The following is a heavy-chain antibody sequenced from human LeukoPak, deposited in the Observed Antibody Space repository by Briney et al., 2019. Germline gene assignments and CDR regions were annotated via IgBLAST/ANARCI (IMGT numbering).Heavy chain of an antibody. CDR2: IDASGSDT. CDR1: EFPFSIYA. D-gene: IGHD1-14*01. CDR3: ADYRKPQGLDY. J-gene: IGHJ4*02. V-gene: IGHV3-23*01. Sequence: GGSLRLSCEVSEFPFSIYAMAWVRQAPGQGLEWVSAIDASGSDTYYTDSVKGRFTISRDNSKNTVYLQMNSLRVEDTAVYYCADYRKPQGLDYWGQGALVTVSS.